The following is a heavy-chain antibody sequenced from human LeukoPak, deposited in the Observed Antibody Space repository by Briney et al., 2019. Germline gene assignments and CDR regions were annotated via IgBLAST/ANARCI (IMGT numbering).Heavy chain of an antibody. CDR1: GYTFTGDQ. CDR2: IKPSSGDT. D-gene: IGHD2/OR15-2a*01. Sequence: ASVKVSCKASGYTFTGDQIYWLRQAPGQGLEWVGWIKPSSGDTLYEQKFQGRVTMTRDKSISSAYMELSSLRSDDTAVYYCARKSAGFLTAWGQGTLVSVSS. CDR3: ARKSAGFLTA. J-gene: IGHJ5*02. V-gene: IGHV1-2*02.